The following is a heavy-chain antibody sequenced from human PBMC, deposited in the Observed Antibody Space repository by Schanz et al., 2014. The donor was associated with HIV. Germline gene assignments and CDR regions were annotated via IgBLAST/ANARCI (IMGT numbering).Heavy chain of an antibody. Sequence: QVQLVESGGGVVQPGRSPTLSCAASGFTFSKYGMHWVRQAPGKGLEWVAAISKDGSDKYYTDSVKGRFTISRDNSNNALYLQMNLLSAEHKAVYYCAKIISGSPYYYYGLDVWGLGTTVTVSS. D-gene: IGHD1-26*01. V-gene: IGHV3-30*18. CDR1: GFTFSKYG. CDR3: AKIISGSPYYYYGLDV. J-gene: IGHJ6*02. CDR2: ISKDGSDK.